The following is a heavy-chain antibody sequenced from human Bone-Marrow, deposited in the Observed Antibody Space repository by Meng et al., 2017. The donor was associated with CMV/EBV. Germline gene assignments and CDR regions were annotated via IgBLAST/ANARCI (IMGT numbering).Heavy chain of an antibody. D-gene: IGHD3-9*01. V-gene: IGHV1-18*01. CDR2: ISAYNGNT. J-gene: IGHJ6*02. Sequence: ASVKVSCKASGYTFTSYGISWVRQAPGQGLEWMGWISAYNGNTNYAQKLQGRVTMTRDTSTSTVYMELSSLRSEDTAVYYCARVPILYYYYGMDVWGQGTTVTVSS. CDR3: ARVPILYYYYGMDV. CDR1: GYTFTSYG.